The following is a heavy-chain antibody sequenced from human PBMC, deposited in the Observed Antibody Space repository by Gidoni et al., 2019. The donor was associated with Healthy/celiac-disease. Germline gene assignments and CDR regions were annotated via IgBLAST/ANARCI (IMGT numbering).Heavy chain of an antibody. CDR1: GFTVSSNY. J-gene: IGHJ6*02. D-gene: IGHD6-6*01. V-gene: IGHV3-53*01. CDR3: ARDSRIAARPYYGMDV. CDR2: IYSGGST. Sequence: EVQLVESGGGLIQPGGSLRLSCAASGFTVSSNYMSWVRQAPGKGRECVSVIYSGGSTNYADSVKGRFTISRNNSKNTLYLQMNSLRAEDTAVYYWARDSRIAARPYYGMDVWGQGTTVTVSS.